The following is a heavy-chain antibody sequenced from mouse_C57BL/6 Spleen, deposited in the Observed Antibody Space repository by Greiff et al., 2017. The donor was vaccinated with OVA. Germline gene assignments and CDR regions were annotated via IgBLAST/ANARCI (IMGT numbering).Heavy chain of an antibody. CDR2: IDPSDSYT. CDR3: ASPITTVVGGGFDY. CDR1: GYTFTSYW. V-gene: IGHV1-59*01. J-gene: IGHJ2*01. Sequence: QVQLKQPGAELVRPGTSVKLSCKASGYTFTSYWMHWVKQRPGQGLEWIGVIDPSDSYTNYNQKFKGKATLTVDTSSSTAYMQLSSLTSEDSAVYYCASPITTVVGGGFDYWGQGTTLTVSS. D-gene: IGHD1-1*01.